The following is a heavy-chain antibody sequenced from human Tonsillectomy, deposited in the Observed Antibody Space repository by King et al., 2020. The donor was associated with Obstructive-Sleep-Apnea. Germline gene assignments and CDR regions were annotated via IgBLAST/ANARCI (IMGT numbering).Heavy chain of an antibody. CDR2: ISPHNGKT. CDR1: GYTFTGYG. Sequence: QLVQYGAEVKKPGASVKVSCKTSGYTFTGYGINWVRQAPGQGLEWMGWISPHNGKTNYAQKVQGRVTMTTDTSTTTAYMELRSLRSDDTAVYYCAREEYYFDGSGYYPSDYWGQGTLVTVSS. CDR3: AREEYYFDGSGYYPSDY. V-gene: IGHV1-18*01. D-gene: IGHD3-22*01. J-gene: IGHJ4*02.